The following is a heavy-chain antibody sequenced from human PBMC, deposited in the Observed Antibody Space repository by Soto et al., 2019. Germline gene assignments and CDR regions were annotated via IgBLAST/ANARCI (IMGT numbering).Heavy chain of an antibody. V-gene: IGHV4-31*03. CDR3: ARGVYYYDSSGFSNWFDP. CDR1: GGSISSGGYY. CDR2: IYYSGST. J-gene: IGHJ5*02. Sequence: SETLSLTCTVSGGSISSGGYYWSWVRQHPGKGLEWIGYIYYSGSTYYNPSLKSRVTISVDTSKNQFSLKLSSVTAADTAVYYCARGVYYYDSSGFSNWFDPWGQGTLVTVSS. D-gene: IGHD3-22*01.